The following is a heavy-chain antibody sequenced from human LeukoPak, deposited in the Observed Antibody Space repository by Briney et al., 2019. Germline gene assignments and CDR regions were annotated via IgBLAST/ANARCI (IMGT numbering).Heavy chain of an antibody. CDR3: ARISRYGLDY. D-gene: IGHD3-16*01. CDR1: GFTFSGYW. Sequence: GGSLRLSCAASGFTFSGYWMSWVRQAPGKGLEWLANIKSDGSEKYYVDSVKGRFTISRDNAKNSLYLQMNSPRPEDTAVYYCARISRYGLDYWGQGTLVTVSS. CDR2: IKSDGSEK. J-gene: IGHJ4*02. V-gene: IGHV3-7*04.